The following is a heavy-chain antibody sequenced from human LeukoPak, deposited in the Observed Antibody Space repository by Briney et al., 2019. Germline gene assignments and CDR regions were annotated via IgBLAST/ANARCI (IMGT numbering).Heavy chain of an antibody. Sequence: GSLRLSCAASGFTFSSYAMHWVRQAPGKGLEWVAVISYDGSNKYYADSVKGRFTISRDNSKNTLYLQMNSLRAEDTAVYYCARDTPGVYGMDVWGQGTTVTVSS. V-gene: IGHV3-30-3*01. CDR3: ARDTPGVYGMDV. CDR2: ISYDGSNK. D-gene: IGHD2-8*01. J-gene: IGHJ6*02. CDR1: GFTFSSYA.